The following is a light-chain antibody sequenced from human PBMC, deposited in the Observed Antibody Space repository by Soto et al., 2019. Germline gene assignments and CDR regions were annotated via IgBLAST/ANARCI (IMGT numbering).Light chain of an antibody. V-gene: IGLV1-36*01. CDR3: AVWDDSLNGVV. CDR1: RSNVGNNA. CDR2: YDD. Sequence: QSVLTQPPSVSEAPRQRVTISCSGSRSNVGNNAVNWYPQLPGKAPKLLIYYDDLLPSGVSDRFSGSKSGTSASLAISGLQSDDEADYYCAVWDDSLNGVVFGGGTKLTVL. J-gene: IGLJ3*02.